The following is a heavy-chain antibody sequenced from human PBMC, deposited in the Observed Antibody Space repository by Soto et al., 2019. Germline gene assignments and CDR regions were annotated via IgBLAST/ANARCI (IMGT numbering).Heavy chain of an antibody. J-gene: IGHJ3*02. CDR3: ARVIAAAANDAFDI. CDR2: IYYSGST. V-gene: IGHV4-61*01. Sequence: KPSETLSLTCTVSGGSVSSGSYYWSWIRQPPGKGLEWIGYIYYSGSTNYNPSLKSRVTISVDTSKNQFSLKLSSVTAADTAVYYCARVIAAAANDAFDIWGQGTMVTVSS. D-gene: IGHD6-13*01. CDR1: GGSVSSGSYY.